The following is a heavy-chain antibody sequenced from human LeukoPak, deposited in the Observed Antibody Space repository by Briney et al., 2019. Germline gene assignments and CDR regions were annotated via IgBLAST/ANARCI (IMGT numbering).Heavy chain of an antibody. V-gene: IGHV4-59*08. Sequence: PSETLSLTCAVFGGSINSYYWSWIRQPPGKGLEWIGYIYYSGNTNYNPSFKSRGTISVDTSKNQFSLKLSSVTAADTAIYYCVRQPSATAAFDIWGQGTMVTVSS. CDR3: VRQPSATAAFDI. CDR2: IYYSGNT. J-gene: IGHJ3*02. CDR1: GGSINSYY. D-gene: IGHD2-2*01.